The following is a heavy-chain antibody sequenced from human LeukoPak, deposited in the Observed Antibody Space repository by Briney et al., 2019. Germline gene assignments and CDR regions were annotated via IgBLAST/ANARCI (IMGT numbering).Heavy chain of an antibody. CDR1: GITFSSYA. J-gene: IGHJ4*02. D-gene: IGHD6-19*01. CDR2: IGGSGGST. V-gene: IGHV3-23*01. CDR3: ASRASTSGWYPLDY. Sequence: PGGSLRLSCAASGITFSSYALSWVRQAPGKGLEWVSSIGGSGGSTYYADSVKGRFTISRDNSKNTLYLQMDSLRAEDTALYYCASRASTSGWYPLDYWGQGTLVTVSS.